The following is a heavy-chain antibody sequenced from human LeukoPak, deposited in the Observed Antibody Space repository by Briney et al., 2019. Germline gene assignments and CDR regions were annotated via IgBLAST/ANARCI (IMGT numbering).Heavy chain of an antibody. V-gene: IGHV4-59*01. J-gene: IGHJ4*02. CDR2: IYYSGST. CDR3: AKVEMATTPPDY. D-gene: IGHD5-24*01. CDR1: GGSISSYY. Sequence: SETLSLTCTVSGGSISSYYWSWIRQPPGKGLEWIGYIYYSGSTNYNSSLKSRVTISVDTSKNQFSLKLSSVTAADTAVYYCAKVEMATTPPDYWGQGTLVTVSS.